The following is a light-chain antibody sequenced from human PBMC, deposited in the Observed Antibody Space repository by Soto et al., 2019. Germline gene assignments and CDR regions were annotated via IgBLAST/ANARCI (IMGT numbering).Light chain of an antibody. CDR2: ETT. CDR1: SSDVGSYKF. V-gene: IGLV2-23*01. CDR3: CSYAGSSAVV. J-gene: IGLJ2*01. Sequence: QSALTQPASVSGSPGQSITISCTGTSSDVGSYKFISWYQQHPGKAPKLIVYETTKRPSGVSIRFSGSKSANTASLTISGLQAEDEADFFCCSYAGSSAVVFGGGTKLTVL.